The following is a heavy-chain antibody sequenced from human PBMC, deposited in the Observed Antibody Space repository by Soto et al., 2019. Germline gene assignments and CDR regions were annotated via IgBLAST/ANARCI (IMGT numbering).Heavy chain of an antibody. CDR2: IKQDGSEK. J-gene: IGHJ3*02. V-gene: IGHV3-7*01. D-gene: IGHD2-15*01. CDR3: ARDCSGGSCYPFGNDAFDI. Sequence: GGSLRLSCAASGFTFSSYWMSWVRQAPGKGLEWVANIKQDGSEKYYVDSVKGRFTISRDNAKNSLYLQMNSLRAEDTAVYYCARDCSGGSCYPFGNDAFDIWGQGTMVTVSS. CDR1: GFTFSSYW.